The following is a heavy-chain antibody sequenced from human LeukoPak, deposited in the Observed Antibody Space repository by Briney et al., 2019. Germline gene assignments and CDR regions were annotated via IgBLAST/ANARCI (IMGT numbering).Heavy chain of an antibody. D-gene: IGHD3-10*01. J-gene: IGHJ4*02. CDR1: GFTFSSYS. CDR2: ISSSSSYI. CDR3: ARPYYYGSGSYYSDVKIDY. V-gene: IGHV3-21*01. Sequence: GGSLRLSCAASGFTFSSYSMNWVRQAPGKGLEWVSSISSSSSYIYYADSVKGRFTISRDNAKNSLYLQMNSLRAEDTAVYYCARPYYYGSGSYYSDVKIDYWGQGTLVTVSS.